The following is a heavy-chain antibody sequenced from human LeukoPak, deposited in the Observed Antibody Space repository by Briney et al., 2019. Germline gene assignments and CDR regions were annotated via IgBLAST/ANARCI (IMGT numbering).Heavy chain of an antibody. CDR2: ISGSGGST. D-gene: IGHD2-15*01. CDR3: ALLRVDSDGNWFDP. J-gene: IGHJ5*02. CDR1: GFTFSSYA. Sequence: PGGSLRLSCAASGFTFSSYAMSWVRQAPGKGLEWVSAISGSGGSTYYADSVKGRFTISRDNSKNTLYLQMNSLRAEDTAVYYCALLRVDSDGNWFDPWGQGTLVTVSS. V-gene: IGHV3-23*01.